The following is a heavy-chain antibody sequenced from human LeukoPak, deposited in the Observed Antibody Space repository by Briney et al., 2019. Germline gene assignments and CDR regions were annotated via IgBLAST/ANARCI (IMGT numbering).Heavy chain of an antibody. CDR3: ARVEYSSSWYYPFDY. CDR2: IRYDGSNK. V-gene: IGHV3-30*02. CDR1: GFTFSSYG. J-gene: IGHJ4*02. Sequence: GGSLRLSCAASGFTFSSYGMHWVRQAPGKGLEWVAFIRYDGSNKYYADSVKGRFTISRDNAKNSLYLQMNSLRAEDTAVYYCARVEYSSSWYYPFDYWGQGTLVTVSS. D-gene: IGHD6-13*01.